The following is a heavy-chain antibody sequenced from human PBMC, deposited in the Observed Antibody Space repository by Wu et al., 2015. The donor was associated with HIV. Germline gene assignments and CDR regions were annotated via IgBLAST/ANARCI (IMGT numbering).Heavy chain of an antibody. D-gene: IGHD3-10*01. Sequence: HVQLKQSGAVVRKPGASVRVPCKVSGYSLIKLSIHWVRQAPGKGLEWMGGFDPEDDKTIYAQRFQGRVAMTEDRSTETAYMDLKSLRSEDTAVFYCTAFPRDIWSTGLPYWGQGTLVTVSA. CDR3: TAFPRDIWSTGLPY. V-gene: IGHV1-24*01. CDR2: FDPEDDKT. J-gene: IGHJ1*01. CDR1: GYSLIKLS.